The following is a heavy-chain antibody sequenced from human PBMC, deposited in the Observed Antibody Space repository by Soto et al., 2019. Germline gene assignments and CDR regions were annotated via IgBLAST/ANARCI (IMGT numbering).Heavy chain of an antibody. CDR1: VGSISSGDYY. CDR3: ARASPVVTDV. CDR2: IYYSGST. V-gene: IGHV4-30-4*01. J-gene: IGHJ6*01. D-gene: IGHD5-18*01. Sequence: QVQLQESGPGLVKPSQTLSPPCTVPVGSISSGDYYWSWIRQPPGKGLEWIGYIYYSGSTYYNPSLKSRVTISVDTSKNLFPLKLSSVTAADTAVYYCARASPVVTDVWGQGTTVTVSS.